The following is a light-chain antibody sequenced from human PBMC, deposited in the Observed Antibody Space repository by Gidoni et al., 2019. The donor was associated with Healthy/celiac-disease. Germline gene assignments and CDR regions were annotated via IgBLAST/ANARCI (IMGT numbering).Light chain of an antibody. CDR2: GAS. J-gene: IGKJ1*01. CDR3: QQSYSTLWT. CDR1: QSISSY. Sequence: DIQMTQSPSPLSASAGDRVTITCRASQSISSYLNWYQQKPGKAPKLLIYGASSLQSGVPSRFSGSGSGTDFTLTISSLQPEDFAAYYCQQSYSTLWTFGQGTKVEIK. V-gene: IGKV1-39*01.